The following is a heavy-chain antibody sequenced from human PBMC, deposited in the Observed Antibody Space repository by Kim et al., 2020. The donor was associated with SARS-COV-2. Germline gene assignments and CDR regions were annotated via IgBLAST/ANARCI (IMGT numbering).Heavy chain of an antibody. V-gene: IGHV3-48*03. CDR2: ISDSGSTT. J-gene: IGHJ3*02. CDR1: GFTFSSYE. CDR3: ARESVNGTDAFDI. D-gene: IGHD2-8*01. Sequence: GGSLRLSCAASGFTFSSYEINWVRQAPGKGLEWVSYISDSGSTTYYADSVKGRFTISRDNAKNSLFLQMNSLRAEDTAVYYCARESVNGTDAFDIWGQGTLVTVSS.